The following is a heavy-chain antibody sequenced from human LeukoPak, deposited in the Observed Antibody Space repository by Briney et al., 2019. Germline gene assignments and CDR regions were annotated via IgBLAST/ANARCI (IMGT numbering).Heavy chain of an antibody. V-gene: IGHV4-39*07. D-gene: IGHD3-22*01. J-gene: IGHJ4*02. CDR1: GGSISSSSYY. CDR3: ARLPDYYDSSRYFDY. Sequence: PSETLSLTCTVSGGSISSSSYYWGWIRQPPGKGLEWIGSIYYSGSTYYNPSLKSRVTISVDTSKNQFSLKLSSVTAADTAVYYCARLPDYYDSSRYFDYWGQGTLVTVSS. CDR2: IYYSGST.